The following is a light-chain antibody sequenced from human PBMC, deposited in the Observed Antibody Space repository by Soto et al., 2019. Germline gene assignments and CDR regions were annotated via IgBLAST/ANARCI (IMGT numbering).Light chain of an antibody. V-gene: IGKV1-5*03. CDR2: EAS. J-gene: IGKJ5*01. Sequence: DIQMTQSPSTLSASVGDRVTITCRASQSISSWLAWYQQKPGKAPKLLIHEASNLESGVSSRFSGSGSGAECSLNTGSLHPYDFDTYYGRHYNSYPITFGQGTRLEIK. CDR1: QSISSW. CDR3: RHYNSYPIT.